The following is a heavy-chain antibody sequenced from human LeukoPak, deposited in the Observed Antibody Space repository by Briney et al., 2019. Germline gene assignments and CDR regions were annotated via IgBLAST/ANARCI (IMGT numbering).Heavy chain of an antibody. CDR2: IAADGGVK. Sequence: PGGSLRLSCATSGFTFHDHGMDWVRQAPGKGLEWVAVIAADGGVKQYADFVKGRFSLSRDNSKNTLSLEMNGLTVEDTAVYYCAREATWGQWYFDLWGQGAPVTVSS. J-gene: IGHJ4*02. V-gene: IGHV3-30*03. CDR1: GFTFHDHG. D-gene: IGHD6-19*01. CDR3: AREATWGQWYFDL.